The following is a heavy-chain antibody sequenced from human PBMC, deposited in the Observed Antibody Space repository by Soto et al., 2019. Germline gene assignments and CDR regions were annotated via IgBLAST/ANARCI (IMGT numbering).Heavy chain of an antibody. V-gene: IGHV3-23*01. CDR3: AKVYSPIVATYYYYGMDV. Sequence: GGSLRLSCAASGFTFSSYAMSWVRQAPGMGLEWVSSISGSGRTTYYADSVRGRFTISRDNSKNTLDLQMNTLRAEDTALYYCAKVYSPIVATYYYYGMDVWGQGTTVTVSS. D-gene: IGHD5-12*01. CDR2: ISGSGRTT. CDR1: GFTFSSYA. J-gene: IGHJ6*02.